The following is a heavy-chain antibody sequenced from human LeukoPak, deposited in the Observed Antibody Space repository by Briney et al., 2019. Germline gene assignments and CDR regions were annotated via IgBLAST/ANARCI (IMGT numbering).Heavy chain of an antibody. J-gene: IGHJ6*02. V-gene: IGHV1-18*01. D-gene: IGHD2-2*01. Sequence: ASVKVSCKASGYSFTSYGISWVRQAPGQGLEWVGWISAYNGNTNYAQKLQGRVTMTTDTSTSTAYMELRSLRSDDTAVYYCARDGVSSTTGYYGMDVWGQGTTVTVSS. CDR1: GYSFTSYG. CDR2: ISAYNGNT. CDR3: ARDGVSSTTGYYGMDV.